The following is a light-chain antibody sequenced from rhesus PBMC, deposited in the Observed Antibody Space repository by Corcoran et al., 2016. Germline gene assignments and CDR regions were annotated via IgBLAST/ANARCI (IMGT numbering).Light chain of an antibody. CDR1: QSVTTS. V-gene: IGKV3-42*01. CDR3: QQDFSWPQLT. Sequence: EIVLTQSPATLSLSPGERATLSCRTSQSVTTSLAWYQQKPGQAPHLLIYATSTRATGIPDRFSGSGLGTEFSLTISSLEPEDVGLYYCQQDFSWPQLTFGGGTKVELK. J-gene: IGKJ4*01. CDR2: ATS.